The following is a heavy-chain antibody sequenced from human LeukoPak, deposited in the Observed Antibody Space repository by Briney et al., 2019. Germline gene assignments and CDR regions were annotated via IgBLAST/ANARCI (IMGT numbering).Heavy chain of an antibody. CDR3: ARDLPARYSSGWYPAY. J-gene: IGHJ4*02. CDR1: GYTFTGYY. D-gene: IGHD6-19*01. V-gene: IGHV1-46*01. CDR2: INPSGGST. Sequence: ASVKVSCKASGYTFTGYYMHWVRQAPGQGLEWMGIINPSGGSTSYAQKFQGRVTMTRDTSTSTVYMELSSLRSEDTAVCYCARDLPARYSSGWYPAYWGQGTLVTVSS.